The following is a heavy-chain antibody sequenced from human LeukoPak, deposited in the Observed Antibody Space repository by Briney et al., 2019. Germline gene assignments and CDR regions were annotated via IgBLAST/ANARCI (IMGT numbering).Heavy chain of an antibody. D-gene: IGHD3-10*01. J-gene: IGHJ3*02. Sequence: GGSLRLSCEASGFTFSNYGMNWVRHAPGKGLEWVSFTDTSGNYIYYGDSVKGRFTISRDNARNLLFLQMIGLRAEDTAVYYCARGRSITLLRGVAMSDGFDIWGQGAMVAVSS. CDR2: TDTSGNYI. V-gene: IGHV3-21*06. CDR3: ARGRSITLLRGVAMSDGFDI. CDR1: GFTFSNYG.